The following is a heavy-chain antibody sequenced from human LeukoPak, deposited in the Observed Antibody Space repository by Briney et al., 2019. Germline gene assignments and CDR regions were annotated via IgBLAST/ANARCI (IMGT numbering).Heavy chain of an antibody. J-gene: IGHJ4*02. CDR1: GFTFSSYS. CDR2: ISSSSSTI. CDR3: ARESYYYGSGSYDQFDY. Sequence: GGSLRLSCAASGFTFSSYSMNRVRQAPGKELEWVSYISSSSSTIYYADSVKGRFTISRDNAKNSLYLQMNSLRAEDTAVYYCARESYYYGSGSYDQFDYWGQGTLVTVSS. V-gene: IGHV3-48*01. D-gene: IGHD3-10*01.